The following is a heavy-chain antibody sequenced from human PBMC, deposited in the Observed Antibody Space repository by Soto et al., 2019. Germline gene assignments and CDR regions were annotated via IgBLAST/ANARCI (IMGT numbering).Heavy chain of an antibody. Sequence: QVQLVQSGAEVKKPGASVKVSCKASGYTFTSYDINWVRQATGQGLEWMGWMNPNSGNTGYAQKFQGRVTMTRNTSISTAYMELSSLRSEDTAVYYCARGLNNYVVPYYYYMDVWGKGTTVTVSS. D-gene: IGHD4-4*01. J-gene: IGHJ6*03. CDR2: MNPNSGNT. CDR1: GYTFTSYD. CDR3: ARGLNNYVVPYYYYMDV. V-gene: IGHV1-8*01.